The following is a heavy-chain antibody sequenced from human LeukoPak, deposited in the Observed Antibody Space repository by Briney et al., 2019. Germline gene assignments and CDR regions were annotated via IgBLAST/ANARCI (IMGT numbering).Heavy chain of an antibody. Sequence: SETLSLTCAVYGGSSSGYYWSWIRQPPGKGLEWIGKINHSGSTNYNPSLKSRVTISVDTSKNQFSLKLSSVTAADTAVYYCARGHRIVGAKRGGTFDIWGQGTMVSVSS. CDR2: INHSGST. D-gene: IGHD1-26*01. V-gene: IGHV4-34*01. CDR1: GGSSSGYY. J-gene: IGHJ3*02. CDR3: ARGHRIVGAKRGGTFDI.